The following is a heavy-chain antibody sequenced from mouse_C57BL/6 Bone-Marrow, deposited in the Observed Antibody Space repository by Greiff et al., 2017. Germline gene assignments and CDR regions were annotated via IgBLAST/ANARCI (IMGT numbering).Heavy chain of an antibody. J-gene: IGHJ1*03. CDR2: IYPRSGNT. D-gene: IGHD3-1*01. CDR3: ARAGPPWYFDV. V-gene: IGHV1-81*01. CDR1: GYTFTSYG. Sequence: QVQLQQSGAELARPGASVKLSCKASGYTFTSYGISWVKQRTGQGLEWIGEIYPRSGNTYYTEKFKGKATLTADKSSSTAYMELRSLTSEDSAVYFCARAGPPWYFDVWGTGTTVTVSS.